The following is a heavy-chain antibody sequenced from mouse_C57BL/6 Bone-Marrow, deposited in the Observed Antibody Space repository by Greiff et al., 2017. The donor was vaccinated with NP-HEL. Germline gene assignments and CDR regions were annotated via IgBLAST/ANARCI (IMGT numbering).Heavy chain of an antibody. CDR2: IRSKSNNYAT. V-gene: IGHV10-1*01. D-gene: IGHD1-1*01. J-gene: IGHJ1*03. CDR3: VRQITRSYYYGSSHWYFDV. CDR1: GFSFNTYA. Sequence: EVKLVESGGGLVQPKGSLKLSCAASGFSFNTYAMNWVRQAPGKGLEWVARIRSKSNNYATYYADSVKDRFTISRDDSESMLYLQMNNLKTEDTAMYYCVRQITRSYYYGSSHWYFDVWGTGTTVTVSS.